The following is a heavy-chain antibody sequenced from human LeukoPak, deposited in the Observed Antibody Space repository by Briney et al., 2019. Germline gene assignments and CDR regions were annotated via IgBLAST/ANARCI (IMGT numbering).Heavy chain of an antibody. J-gene: IGHJ4*02. CDR3: ARVDCSGGSCYSFDY. CDR2: IYYSGST. V-gene: IGHV4-59*01. CDR1: GGSFSSYY. Sequence: PSETLSLTCTVSGGSFSSYYWNWIRQPPGKGLEWIGCIYYSGSTNCNPSLKSRVTISVDTSKNQFSLKLSSVTAADTAVYYCARVDCSGGSCYSFDYWGQGTLVTVSS. D-gene: IGHD2-15*01.